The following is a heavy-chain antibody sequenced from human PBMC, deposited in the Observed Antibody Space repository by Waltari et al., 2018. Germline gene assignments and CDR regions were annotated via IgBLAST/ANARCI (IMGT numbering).Heavy chain of an antibody. Sequence: QVQLQQWGAGLLKPSETLSLTCAVYGGSFSGYYWSWIRQPPGKGLEWIGEINHSGSTNYNPSLKSRVTISVDTSKNQFSLKLSSVTAADTAVYYCARGHYDFWSGYYRSWFDPWGQGTLVTVSS. V-gene: IGHV4-34*01. CDR2: INHSGST. J-gene: IGHJ5*02. D-gene: IGHD3-3*01. CDR1: GGSFSGYY. CDR3: ARGHYDFWSGYYRSWFDP.